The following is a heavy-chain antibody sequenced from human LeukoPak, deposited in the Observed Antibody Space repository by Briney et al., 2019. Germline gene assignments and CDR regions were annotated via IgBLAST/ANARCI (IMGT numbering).Heavy chain of an antibody. CDR2: ISSPGAST. Sequence: GGSLRLSCAASGFTFTNYAMSWVRLAPGKGLEWVSAISSPGASTYYADSVKGRFTISRDNSKNTLYLQMNSLRAEDTAVYYCATLDRGSACTDYWGQGTLVSVSS. CDR1: GFTFTNYA. V-gene: IGHV3-23*01. CDR3: ATLDRGSACTDY. D-gene: IGHD2-8*01. J-gene: IGHJ4*02.